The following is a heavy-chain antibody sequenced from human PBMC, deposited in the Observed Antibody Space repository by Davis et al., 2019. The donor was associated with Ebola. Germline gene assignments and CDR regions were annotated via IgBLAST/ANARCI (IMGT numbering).Heavy chain of an antibody. Sequence: PGGSLRLSCAASGFAFSRYGMHWVRQAPGEGLEWVSFIRFDGSNNQYEDSVKGRFTISRDDSKNTVYLHMKSLRVEDTAIYYCAKGGNYGNGGYRERYFQHWGQGTLVSVSS. CDR2: IRFDGSNN. D-gene: IGHD4-23*01. CDR1: GFAFSRYG. V-gene: IGHV3-30*02. J-gene: IGHJ1*01. CDR3: AKGGNYGNGGYRERYFQH.